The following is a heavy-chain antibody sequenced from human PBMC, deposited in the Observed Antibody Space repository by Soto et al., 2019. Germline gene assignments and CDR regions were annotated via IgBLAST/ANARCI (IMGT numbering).Heavy chain of an antibody. Sequence: GGSLRLSCATSGFTFSSYALHWVRQAPGRGLEWVALISNDGANTYYTDSVKDRFSVSRDKSSKTLFLHMTSLTPDDTAVYYCARGLRFLEHWGQGTVVTVSS. J-gene: IGHJ1*01. CDR2: ISNDGANT. CDR1: GFTFSSYA. D-gene: IGHD3-3*01. CDR3: ARGLRFLEH. V-gene: IGHV3-30-3*02.